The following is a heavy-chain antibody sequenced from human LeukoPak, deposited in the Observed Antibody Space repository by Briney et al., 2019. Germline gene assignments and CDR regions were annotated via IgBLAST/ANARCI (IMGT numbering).Heavy chain of an antibody. CDR3: ARVEETGFVY. J-gene: IGHJ4*02. CDR1: GYTFTGYY. D-gene: IGHD1-1*01. Sequence: ASVKVSCKASGYTFTGYYLHWVRQAPGQGLEWMGWINANNGGTNFAQRFQGRVTMIRDTSISTAYMELSRLRSDDTAVYYCARVEETGFVYWGQGTLVTVSS. CDR2: INANNGGT. V-gene: IGHV1-2*02.